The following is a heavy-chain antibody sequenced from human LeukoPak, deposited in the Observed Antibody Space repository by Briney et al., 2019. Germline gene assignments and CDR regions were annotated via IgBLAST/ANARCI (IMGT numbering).Heavy chain of an antibody. CDR1: GGSITTTNW. D-gene: IGHD2-8*01. J-gene: IGHJ4*02. CDR3: SRENGAFSPFGY. Sequence: SGTLSLTCGVSGGSITTTNWWSWVRQPPGQGLEWIGEIHLSGRTNYNPSLNSRVTLALDTSKNHLSLSLTSVTAADTAVYYCSRENGAFSPFGYWGQGTLVAVPS. V-gene: IGHV4-4*02. CDR2: IHLSGRT.